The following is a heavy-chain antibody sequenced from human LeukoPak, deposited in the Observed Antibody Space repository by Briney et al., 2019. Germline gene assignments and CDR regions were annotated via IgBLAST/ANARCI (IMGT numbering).Heavy chain of an antibody. CDR1: GFTFSSYA. CDR2: ISSSYI. V-gene: IGHV3-21*01. Sequence: GGSLRLSCAASGFTFSSYAMSWVRQAPGKGLEWVSSISSSYIYYADSVKGRFTISRDNAKNSLYLQMNSLRAEDTAVYYCARELEHNSGVDYWGQGTLVTVSS. CDR3: ARELEHNSGVDY. J-gene: IGHJ4*02. D-gene: IGHD1/OR15-1a*01.